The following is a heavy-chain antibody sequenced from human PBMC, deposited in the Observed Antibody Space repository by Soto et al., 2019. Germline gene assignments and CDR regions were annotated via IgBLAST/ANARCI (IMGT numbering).Heavy chain of an antibody. Sequence: LSLTCGVSGDSISSSNWWNWVRQPPGKGLEWIGEIHHSGSTSYNPSLKSRVTISVDKSKNQFSLKLNSVIAADTAVYYCARARQYCSSTSCYLDPWGQGTLVTVSS. CDR3: ARARQYCSSTSCYLDP. J-gene: IGHJ5*02. V-gene: IGHV4-4*02. CDR2: IHHSGST. CDR1: GDSISSSNW. D-gene: IGHD2-2*01.